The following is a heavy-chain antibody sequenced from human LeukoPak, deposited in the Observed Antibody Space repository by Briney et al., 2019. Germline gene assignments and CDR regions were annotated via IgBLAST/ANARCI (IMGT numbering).Heavy chain of an antibody. Sequence: PSETLSLTCTVSGGSISSGDYYWSWIRQPPGKGLEWIGYTYYSGSTNYNPSLKSRVTISIDTSKNLFSLKLSSVTAADTAVYSCARGGSGWDWYFDLWGRGTLVTVSS. D-gene: IGHD6-19*01. J-gene: IGHJ2*01. V-gene: IGHV4-61*08. CDR3: ARGGSGWDWYFDL. CDR1: GGSISSGDYY. CDR2: TYYSGST.